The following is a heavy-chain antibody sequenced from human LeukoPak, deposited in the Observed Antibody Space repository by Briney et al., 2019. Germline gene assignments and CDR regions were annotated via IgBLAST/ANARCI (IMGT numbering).Heavy chain of an antibody. Sequence: SETLSLTCSVSGDSINNNFWTWIRQPPGKRLEWIGYIYHSGTTNYNPSLNSRVTMLIDASKNQISLKLSSVTAADTAVYYCVRSISSGSDTGGQGTLSPSPQ. CDR1: GDSINNNF. CDR2: IYHSGTT. J-gene: IGHJ5*02. V-gene: IGHV4-59*01. CDR3: VRSISSGSDT. D-gene: IGHD3-10*01.